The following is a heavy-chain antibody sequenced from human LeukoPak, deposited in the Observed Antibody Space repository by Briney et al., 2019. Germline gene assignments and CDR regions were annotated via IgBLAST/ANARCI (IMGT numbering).Heavy chain of an antibody. CDR2: IYPGDSDT. D-gene: IGHD5-12*01. Sequence: GESLKISCKTSGYSFTNYWINWVRQMPGKGLEWMGIIYPGDSDTRYSPSFQGQVTISADKSISTAYLQWSSLKASDTAMYYCARHRDSGYLVGNFDCWGQGTLVTVSS. CDR1: GYSFTNYW. J-gene: IGHJ4*02. V-gene: IGHV5-51*01. CDR3: ARHRDSGYLVGNFDC.